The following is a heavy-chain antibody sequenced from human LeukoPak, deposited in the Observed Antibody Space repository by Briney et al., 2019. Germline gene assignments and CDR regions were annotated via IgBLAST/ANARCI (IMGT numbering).Heavy chain of an antibody. CDR2: INHSGST. J-gene: IGHJ4*02. V-gene: IGHV4-34*01. Sequence: SETLSLTCAVYGGSFSGYYWNWIRQPPGKGLEWIGEINHSGSTNYNPSLKSRVTISVDTSKNQFSLKLSSVTAADTAVYYCARYLPHYRRSDYWGQGTLVTVSS. CDR1: GGSFSGYY. CDR3: ARYLPHYRRSDY. D-gene: IGHD4-11*01.